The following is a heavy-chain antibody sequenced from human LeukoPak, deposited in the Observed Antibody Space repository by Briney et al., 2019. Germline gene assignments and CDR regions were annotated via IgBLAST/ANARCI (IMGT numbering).Heavy chain of an antibody. CDR3: ARDGALYSYGYGYFDY. CDR1: GFTFSSYA. D-gene: IGHD5-18*01. V-gene: IGHV3-30*04. Sequence: PGGSLRLSCAASGFTFSSYAMHWVRQAPGKGLEWVAVISYDGSNKYYADSVKGRFTISRDNSKNTLYLQMNSLRAEDTAVYYCARDGALYSYGYGYFDYWGQGTLDTVSS. CDR2: ISYDGSNK. J-gene: IGHJ4*02.